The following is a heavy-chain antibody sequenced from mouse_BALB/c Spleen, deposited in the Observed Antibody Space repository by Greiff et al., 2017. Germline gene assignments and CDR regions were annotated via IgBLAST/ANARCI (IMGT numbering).Heavy chain of an antibody. J-gene: IGHJ3*01. CDR3: ARNGYGSSYWFAY. V-gene: IGHV3-2*02. CDR2: ISYSGST. D-gene: IGHD1-1*01. CDR1: GYSITSDYA. Sequence: EVQRVESGPGLVKPSQSLSLTCTVTGYSITSDYAWNWIRQFPGNKLEWMGYISYSGSTSYNPSLKSRISITRDTSKNQFFLQLNSVTTEDTATYYCARNGYGSSYWFAYWGQGTLVTVSA.